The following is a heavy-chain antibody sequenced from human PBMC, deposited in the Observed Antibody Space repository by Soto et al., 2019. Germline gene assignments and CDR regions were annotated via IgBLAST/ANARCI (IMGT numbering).Heavy chain of an antibody. V-gene: IGHV1-69*13. CDR1: GGTFSSYA. CDR3: ARDGPSSGWYYFDY. J-gene: IGHJ4*02. D-gene: IGHD6-19*01. CDR2: INPIFGTA. Sequence: SVKVSCKASGGTFSSYAISWVRQAPGQGLEWMGGINPIFGTANHAQKFQGRVTITADESTSTAYMELSSLRSEDTAVYYCARDGPSSGWYYFDYWGQGTLVTVSS.